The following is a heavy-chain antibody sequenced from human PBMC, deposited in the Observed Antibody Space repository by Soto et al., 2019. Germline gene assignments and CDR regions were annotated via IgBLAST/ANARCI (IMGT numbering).Heavy chain of an antibody. J-gene: IGHJ2*01. V-gene: IGHV3-73*01. CDR2: IRSKANSYAT. D-gene: IGHD6-6*01. CDR1: GFTFSGSA. CDR3: TRVGLSSSSRRYFDL. Sequence: EVQLVESGGGLVQPGGSLKLSCAASGFTFSGSAMHWVRQASGKGLEWVGRIRSKANSYATAYAASVKGRFTISRDDSKNTAYLQMTSLKTEDTAGYYCTRVGLSSSSRRYFDLWGRGTLVTVSS.